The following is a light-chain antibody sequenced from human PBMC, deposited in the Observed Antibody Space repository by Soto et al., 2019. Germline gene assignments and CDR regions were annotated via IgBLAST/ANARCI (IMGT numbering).Light chain of an antibody. J-gene: IGKJ1*01. Sequence: IVMTQSPDSLAVSLGERATINCKSSQSVLSSSNNKNYLAWYQQKPGQPPKLIIHWASTCDSGVPDRFSGSGSGTDYSITIGRLQAEDVAVYYCAQYYSTPWTFGQGTNVEIK. CDR3: AQYYSTPWT. V-gene: IGKV4-1*01. CDR2: WAS. CDR1: QSVLSSSNNKNY.